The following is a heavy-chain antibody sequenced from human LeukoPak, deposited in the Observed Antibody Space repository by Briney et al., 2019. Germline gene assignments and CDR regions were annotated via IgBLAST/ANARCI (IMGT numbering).Heavy chain of an antibody. CDR1: GFTFSSYS. V-gene: IGHV3-21*01. D-gene: IGHD3-16*02. Sequence: GGSLTLSCSASGFTFSSYSMDWVRQAPGKGLEWVSFISSGSGSISYADSMKGRFTISRDNAKNSLYLQMNSLRAEDTAVYYCARSLSPSFFDYWGQGTLVTVSS. CDR3: ARSLSPSFFDY. J-gene: IGHJ4*02. CDR2: ISSGSGSI.